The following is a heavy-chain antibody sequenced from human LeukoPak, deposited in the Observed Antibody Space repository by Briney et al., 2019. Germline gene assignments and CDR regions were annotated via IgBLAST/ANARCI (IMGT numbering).Heavy chain of an antibody. V-gene: IGHV1-69*06. CDR1: GGTFSSYA. CDR3: ATAGPIFTVRYYDSSGYAFDI. J-gene: IGHJ3*02. Sequence: SVKVSCKASGGTFSSYAISWVRQAPGQGLEWMGGIIPIFGTANYAQKFQGRVTMTEDTSTDTAYMELSSLRSEDTAVYYCATAGPIFTVRYYDSSGYAFDIWGQGTMVTVSS. D-gene: IGHD3-22*01. CDR2: IIPIFGTA.